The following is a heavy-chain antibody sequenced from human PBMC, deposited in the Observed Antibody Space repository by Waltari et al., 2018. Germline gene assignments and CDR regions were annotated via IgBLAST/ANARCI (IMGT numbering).Heavy chain of an antibody. V-gene: IGHV5-51*01. D-gene: IGHD6-6*01. CDR2: IYPGDSDT. CDR1: GYSFTSYG. CDR3: ARQYSSSSWYFDL. Sequence: EVQLVQSGAEVKKPGESLKISCKGSGYSFTSYGIGWVRQMPGKGLEWMGVIYPGDSDTRYSPSFQGQVTISADKSISTAYLQWSSLKASDTAMYYCARQYSSSSWYFDLWGRGTLVTVSS. J-gene: IGHJ2*01.